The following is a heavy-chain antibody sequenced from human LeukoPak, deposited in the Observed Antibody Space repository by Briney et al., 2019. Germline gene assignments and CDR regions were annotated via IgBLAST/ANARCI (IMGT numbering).Heavy chain of an antibody. D-gene: IGHD1-26*01. CDR2: ISAYNGNT. CDR1: GYTFTSYG. CDR3: ARDNSVGDYAWWFDP. V-gene: IGHV1-18*01. Sequence: ASVKVSFKASGYTFTSYGISWVRQAPGQGLEWMGWISAYNGNTNYAQKLQGRVTITTDTSTSTAYMELRSLRSEDTAVYYCARDNSVGDYAWWFDPWGQGTLVTVSS. J-gene: IGHJ5*02.